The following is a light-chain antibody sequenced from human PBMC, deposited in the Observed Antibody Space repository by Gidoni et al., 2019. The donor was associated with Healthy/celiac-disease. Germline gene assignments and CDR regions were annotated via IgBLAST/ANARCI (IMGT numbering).Light chain of an antibody. V-gene: IGKV1-9*01. J-gene: IGKJ2*01. Sequence: DIQLTQSPSFLSASGGERVTITCRAWQGISSYLAWYQQKQGKAPKLLIYAASTLQSGVLSRFSGSGSGTEFTLKISSLQPEDFATYDCQPSLTFGQGTKLEIK. CDR2: AAS. CDR3: QPSLT. CDR1: QGISSY.